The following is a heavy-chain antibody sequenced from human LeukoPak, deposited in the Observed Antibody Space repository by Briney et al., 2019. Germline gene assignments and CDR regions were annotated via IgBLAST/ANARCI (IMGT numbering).Heavy chain of an antibody. D-gene: IGHD3-22*01. Sequence: SETLSLTCTVSGYSISSGYYWGWIRQPPGKGLEWIGSIYHSGSTYYNPSLKSRVTISVDTSKNQFSLKLSSVTAADTAVYYCARDSRITMIVVVSSNAFDIWGQGTMVTVSS. CDR1: GYSISSGYY. CDR2: IYHSGST. J-gene: IGHJ3*02. V-gene: IGHV4-38-2*02. CDR3: ARDSRITMIVVVSSNAFDI.